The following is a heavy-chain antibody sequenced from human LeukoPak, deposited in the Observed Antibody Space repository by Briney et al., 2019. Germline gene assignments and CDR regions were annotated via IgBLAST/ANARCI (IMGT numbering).Heavy chain of an antibody. CDR3: ARDSSEFRSLIPH. CDR1: GGTFSSYA. V-gene: IGHV1-69*13. J-gene: IGHJ1*01. D-gene: IGHD2-21*01. Sequence: SVTVSCKASGGTFSSYAISWVRQAPGQGLEWMGGITPIFGAANYAQKFQGRVTITADESTNTAYMELSSLRSEDTAVYYCARDSSEFRSLIPHWGQGTLVTVSS. CDR2: ITPIFGAA.